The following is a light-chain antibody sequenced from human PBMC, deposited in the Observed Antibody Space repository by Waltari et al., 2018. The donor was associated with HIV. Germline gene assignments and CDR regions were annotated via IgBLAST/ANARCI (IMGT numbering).Light chain of an antibody. V-gene: IGLV1-44*01. J-gene: IGLJ3*02. CDR1: YSNIGSNT. CDR2: NND. CDR3: ASWDDKLEGWV. Sequence: QSLLPQPPSASGTPGQRVTISCSGSYSNIGSNTVNWHQQLPGSAPRALIYNNDQRPSGVPDRFTGSKSGTSASLAISGLQSEDQGDYYCASWDDKLEGWVFGGGTRLTVL.